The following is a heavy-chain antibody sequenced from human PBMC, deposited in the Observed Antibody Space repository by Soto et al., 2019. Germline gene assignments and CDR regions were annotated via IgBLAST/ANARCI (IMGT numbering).Heavy chain of an antibody. J-gene: IGHJ4*02. CDR2: VYYDGTT. CDR3: AYFDWLPY. Sequence: SETLSLTCTVSGGSIISSTFYWGWIRQPPGKGLEWIGSVYYDGTTYYNPSLRSRVTISVDTSKNQFSLKMSSVTAADTAAYYCAYFDWLPYWGQGTLVTVS. D-gene: IGHD3-9*01. CDR1: GGSIISSTFY. V-gene: IGHV4-39*01.